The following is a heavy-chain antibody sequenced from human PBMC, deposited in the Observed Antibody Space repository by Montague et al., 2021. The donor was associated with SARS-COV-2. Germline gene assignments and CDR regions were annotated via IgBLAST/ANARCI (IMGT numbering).Heavy chain of an antibody. CDR1: GFTFSTYW. CDR3: AREPDYDFWSGYSQDAFDI. Sequence: SRRLYLAASGFTFSTYWMHWVRQGPGKGLAWVSRINSDGSSTAYADSVKGRFTISRDNAKNTLYLQMNSLRAEDTAVYYCAREPDYDFWSGYSQDAFDIWGQGTMVTVSS. D-gene: IGHD3-3*01. V-gene: IGHV3-74*01. CDR2: INSDGSST. J-gene: IGHJ3*02.